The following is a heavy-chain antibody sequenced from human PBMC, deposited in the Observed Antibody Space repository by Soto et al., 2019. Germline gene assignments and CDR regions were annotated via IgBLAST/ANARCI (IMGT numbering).Heavy chain of an antibody. D-gene: IGHD6-19*01. V-gene: IGHV1-24*01. J-gene: IGHJ4*02. CDR2: FDPEDGET. CDR3: ATALSYSSGWSPFDY. CDR1: GYTLTELS. Sequence: ASVKVSCKVSGYTLTELSMHWVRQAPGKGLEWMGGFDPEDGETIYAQKFQGRVTMTEDTSTDTAYMVLSSLRSEDTAVYYCATALSYSSGWSPFDYWGQGTLVTVSA.